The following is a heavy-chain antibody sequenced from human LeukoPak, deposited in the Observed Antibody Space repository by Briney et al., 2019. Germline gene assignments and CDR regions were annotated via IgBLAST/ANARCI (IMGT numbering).Heavy chain of an antibody. J-gene: IGHJ4*02. V-gene: IGHV3-23*01. CDR2: IFPSGGEI. CDR3: ARMGLLYSSSAEAFEY. Sequence: GGSLRLSCAASGFTFSTFAMIWVRQPPGKGLEWVSSIFPSGGEIHYADSVRGRFTISRDNSKSTLSLKMNSLRAEDTAVYYCARMGLLYSSSAEAFEYWGQGTLVTVSS. CDR1: GFTFSTFA. D-gene: IGHD6-6*01.